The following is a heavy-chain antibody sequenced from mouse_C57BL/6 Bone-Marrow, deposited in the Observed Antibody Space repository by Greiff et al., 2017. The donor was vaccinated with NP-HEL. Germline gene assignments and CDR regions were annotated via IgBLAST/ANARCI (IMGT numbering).Heavy chain of an antibody. J-gene: IGHJ3*01. CDR3: ARWGYDYHAY. V-gene: IGHV1-54*01. CDR1: GYAFTNYL. Sequence: VQLQQSGAELVRPGTSVKVSCKASGYAFTNYLIEWVKQRPGQGLEWIGVINPGSGGTNYNEKFKGKATLTADKSSSTAYMQLSSLTSEDSAVYFCARWGYDYHAYWGQGTLVTVSA. CDR2: INPGSGGT. D-gene: IGHD2-4*01.